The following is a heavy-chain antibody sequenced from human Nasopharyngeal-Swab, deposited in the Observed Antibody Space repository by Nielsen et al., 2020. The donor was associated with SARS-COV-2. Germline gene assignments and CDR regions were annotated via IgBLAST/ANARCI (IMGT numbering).Heavy chain of an antibody. CDR1: GYTFTRYA. CDR2: IATPTGPP. V-gene: IGHV7-4-1*02. CDR3: VRDQAMARPNWFDP. Sequence: ASVKVSCKDSGYTFTRYAINWLRQAPGQGPEWMGWIATPTGPPTYAQGFTGLFVFSLDTSVATAYLHINSLKTEDTAIYYCVRDQAMARPNWFDPWGQGTLVTVSS. J-gene: IGHJ5*02. D-gene: IGHD5-18*01.